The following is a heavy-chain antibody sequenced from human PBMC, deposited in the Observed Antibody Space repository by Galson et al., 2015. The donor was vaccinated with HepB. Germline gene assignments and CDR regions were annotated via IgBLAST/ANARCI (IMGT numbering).Heavy chain of an antibody. J-gene: IGHJ6*02. D-gene: IGHD3-22*01. V-gene: IGHV3-23*01. CDR2: VTGSGGST. Sequence: SLRLSCAASGFTFSNYAMSWVRQAPGKGLGWVSVVTGSGGSTYYADSVKGRFTISRDNSKNALYLQMNSLRAEDTAIYYCAKGTGSSGYNYVTYGMDVWGQGTTVTVSS. CDR1: GFTFSNYA. CDR3: AKGTGSSGYNYVTYGMDV.